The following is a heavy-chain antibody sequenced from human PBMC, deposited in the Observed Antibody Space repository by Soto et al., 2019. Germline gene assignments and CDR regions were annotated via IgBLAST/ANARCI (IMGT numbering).Heavy chain of an antibody. CDR1: GDSVSSNTSA. Sequence: PSQTRSLTFAISGDSVSSNTSAWNWVRSSPSRGLEWLGRTYYRSNWRHDYAVSVKSRITVNPDTSKNHFSLQLNSVTPDDTAVYYCARGVAGSGFDLWGQGTLVTVSS. D-gene: IGHD6-19*01. CDR2: TYYRSNWRH. V-gene: IGHV6-1*01. CDR3: ARGVAGSGFDL. J-gene: IGHJ4*02.